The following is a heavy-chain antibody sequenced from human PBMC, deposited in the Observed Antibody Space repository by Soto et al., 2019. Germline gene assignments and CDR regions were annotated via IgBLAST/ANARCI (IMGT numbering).Heavy chain of an antibody. CDR1: GGSISSYY. D-gene: IGHD2-15*01. CDR2: IYTSGST. J-gene: IGHJ3*02. CDR3: AREKPLDIVVVVAAPRNDAFDI. V-gene: IGHV4-4*07. Sequence: SETLSLTCTVSGGSISSYYWSWIRQPAGKGLEWIGRIYTSGSTNYNPSLKSRVTMSVDTSKNQFSLKLSSVTAADTAVYYCAREKPLDIVVVVAAPRNDAFDIWGQGTMVTVSS.